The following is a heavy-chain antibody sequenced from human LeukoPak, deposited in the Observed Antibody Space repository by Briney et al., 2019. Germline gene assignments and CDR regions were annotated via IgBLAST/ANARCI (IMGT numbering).Heavy chain of an antibody. J-gene: IGHJ4*02. D-gene: IGHD2-21*01. CDR3: ARGRGDPGYYFDY. CDR2: ISYSGST. Sequence: PSETLSLTCTVSGGSISSSSYYWGWIRQPPGKGLEWIGSISYSGSTYYNPSLKSRVTISVDTSKNQFSLKLSSVTAADTAVYYCARGRGDPGYYFDYWGQGTLVTVSS. V-gene: IGHV4-39*07. CDR1: GGSISSSSYY.